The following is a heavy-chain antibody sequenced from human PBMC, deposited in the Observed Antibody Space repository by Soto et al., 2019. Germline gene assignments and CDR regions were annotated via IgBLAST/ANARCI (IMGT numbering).Heavy chain of an antibody. Sequence: GGSLRLSCAASGVTFSSYAMHWVRQAPGKGLEWVAVISYDGSNKYYADSVKGRFTISRDNSKNTLYLQMNSLRAEDTAVYYCARDPLITMIVVVTWFDYWGQGTLVTVSS. V-gene: IGHV3-30-3*01. CDR1: GVTFSSYA. D-gene: IGHD3-22*01. J-gene: IGHJ4*02. CDR2: ISYDGSNK. CDR3: ARDPLITMIVVVTWFDY.